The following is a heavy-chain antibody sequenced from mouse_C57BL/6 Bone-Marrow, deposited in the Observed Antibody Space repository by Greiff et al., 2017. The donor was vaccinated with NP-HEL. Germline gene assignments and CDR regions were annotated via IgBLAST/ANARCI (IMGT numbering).Heavy chain of an antibody. J-gene: IGHJ2*01. CDR3: ARDRAPDGYYFDY. CDR2: INYDGSST. V-gene: IGHV5-16*01. CDR1: GFTFSDYY. Sequence: EVKLMESEGGLVQPGSSMKLSCTASGFTFSDYYMAWVRQVPEKGLEWVANINYDGSSTYYLDSLKSRFIISRDNAKNILYLQMSSLKSEDTATYYCARDRAPDGYYFDYWGQGTTLTVSS. D-gene: IGHD2-3*01.